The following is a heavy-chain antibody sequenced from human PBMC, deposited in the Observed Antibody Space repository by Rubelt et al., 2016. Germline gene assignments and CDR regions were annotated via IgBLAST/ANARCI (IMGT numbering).Heavy chain of an antibody. CDR2: INHSGST. J-gene: IGHJ6*02. CDR1: GGSFSAYY. V-gene: IGHV4-34*01. D-gene: IGHD6-19*01. CDR3: ARDHKQWYGMDV. Sequence: QVQLQQWGAGLLKPSETLSLTCAVYGGSFSAYYWSWIRQPPGKGLEWIGEINHSGSTNYNPSLKSRVTISVDTTKNQFSPKLTAGTAADTAVYYCARDHKQWYGMDVWGQGTTVTVSS.